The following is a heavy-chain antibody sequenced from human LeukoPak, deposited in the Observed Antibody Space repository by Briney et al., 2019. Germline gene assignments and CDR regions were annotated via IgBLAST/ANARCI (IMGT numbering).Heavy chain of an antibody. D-gene: IGHD3-22*01. Sequence: ASVKVSCKASGYTFTSYGISWVRQAPGQGLEWMGWISAYNGNTNYAQKLQGRVTMTTDTSTSTAYMELRSLRSDDTAVYYCARPYDSRGYTYGMGVWGQGTTVTVSS. CDR1: GYTFTSYG. CDR2: ISAYNGNT. V-gene: IGHV1-18*01. J-gene: IGHJ6*02. CDR3: ARPYDSRGYTYGMGV.